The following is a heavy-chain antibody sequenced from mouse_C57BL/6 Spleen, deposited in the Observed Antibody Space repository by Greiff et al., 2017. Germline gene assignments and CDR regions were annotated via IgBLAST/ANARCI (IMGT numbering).Heavy chain of an antibody. J-gene: IGHJ2*01. CDR3: ARGGGFPFDF. V-gene: IGHV1-26*01. CDR2: INPINGGT. Sequence: VQLQQSGPELVKPGASVKISCKASGYTFTDYYMNWVKQSHGKSLEWIGDINPINGGTSYNQKFKGKATLTVYKSSSTVYMELRSLTSWDSAVYFCARGGGFPFDFWGQGTTLTVSS. CDR1: GYTFTDYY. D-gene: IGHD1-1*02.